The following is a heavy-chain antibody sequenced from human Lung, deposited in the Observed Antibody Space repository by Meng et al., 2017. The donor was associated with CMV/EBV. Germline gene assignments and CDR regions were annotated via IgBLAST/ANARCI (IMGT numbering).Heavy chain of an antibody. D-gene: IGHD1-26*01. CDR2: ISSRSSTI. CDR1: GFTFSSYT. CDR3: ARGGGSYSGDY. V-gene: IGHV3-48*04. Sequence: GEXXKISCAASGFTFSSYTMNWVRQAPGKGLEWVSYISSRSSTIYYADSVKGRFTISRDNAKNSLYLQMNSLRAEDTAVYYCARGGGSYSGDYWGQGTLVTVSS. J-gene: IGHJ4*02.